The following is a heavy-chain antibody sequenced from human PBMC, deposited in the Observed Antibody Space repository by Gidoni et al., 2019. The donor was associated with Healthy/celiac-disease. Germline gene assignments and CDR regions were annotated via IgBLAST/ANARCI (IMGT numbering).Heavy chain of an antibody. J-gene: IGHJ3*02. CDR3: ARDLRGGIAAAQGDDAFDI. D-gene: IGHD6-13*01. V-gene: IGHV4-31*03. Sequence: QVQLQESGPGLVKPSQTLSLTCTVSGGSISSGGYYWSWIRQHPGKGLEWIGYIYYSGSTYYNPSLKSRVTISVDTSKNQFSLKLSSVTAADTAVYYCARDLRGGIAAAQGDDAFDIWGQGTMVTVSS. CDR1: GGSISSGGYY. CDR2: IYYSGST.